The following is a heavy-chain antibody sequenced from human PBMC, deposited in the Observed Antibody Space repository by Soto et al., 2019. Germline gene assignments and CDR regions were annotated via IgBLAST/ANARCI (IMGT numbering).Heavy chain of an antibody. J-gene: IGHJ3*01. CDR1: GYKFTAYH. CDR2: INPNSGGT. D-gene: IGHD3-22*01. V-gene: IGHV1-2*02. CDR3: ARDRRFYDSGTYDIANDAFDV. Sequence: VASVKVSCKASGYKFTAYHVHWVRQAPGQGLEWMGWINPNSGGTNYAQKFQGGVTMTRDTSINTAYMELSGLRSDDTAVYFCARDRRFYDSGTYDIANDAFDVWGQGTVVTVSS.